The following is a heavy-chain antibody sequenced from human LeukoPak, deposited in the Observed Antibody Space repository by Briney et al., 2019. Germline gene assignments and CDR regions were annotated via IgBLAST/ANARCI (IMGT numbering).Heavy chain of an antibody. D-gene: IGHD3-3*01. CDR1: GFTFRDYG. CDR2: ISYDGSNK. J-gene: IGHJ4*02. CDR3: ARETYYDFWSGYRGYYFDY. V-gene: IGHV3-30*03. Sequence: GGSLRLSCAGSGFTFRDYGMSWVRQAPGKGLEWVAVISYDGSNKYYADSVKGRFTISRDNSKNTLYLQMNSLRAEDTAVYYCARETYYDFWSGYRGYYFDYWGQGTLVTVSS.